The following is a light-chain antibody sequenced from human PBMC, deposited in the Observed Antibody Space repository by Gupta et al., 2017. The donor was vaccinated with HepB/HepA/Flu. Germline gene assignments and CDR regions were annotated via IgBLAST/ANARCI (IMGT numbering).Light chain of an antibody. Sequence: EIVLTQSPCTLPLSPGVRATLYCRASQSVASNYLAWYQQQRGQAPRLLIHGASSRATGLPDRCSGSGCGTDFTLTSSRLQHEDAAVYYCQQDGSSFIFGPGTKVDIK. V-gene: IGKV3-20*01. CDR1: QSVASNY. J-gene: IGKJ3*01. CDR3: QQDGSSFI. CDR2: GAS.